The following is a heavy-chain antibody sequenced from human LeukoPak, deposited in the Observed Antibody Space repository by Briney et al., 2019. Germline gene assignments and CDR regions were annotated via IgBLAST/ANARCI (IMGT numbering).Heavy chain of an antibody. Sequence: GGSLRLSCAASGFTFSSYEMNWVRQAPGKGLEWVSYISSSGSTIYYADSVRGRFTIPRDNAKNSLYLQMNSLRAEDTAVYYCARAGDYDFWSGTYWGQGTLVIVSS. CDR2: ISSSGSTI. CDR3: ARAGDYDFWSGTY. CDR1: GFTFSSYE. D-gene: IGHD3-3*01. J-gene: IGHJ4*02. V-gene: IGHV3-48*03.